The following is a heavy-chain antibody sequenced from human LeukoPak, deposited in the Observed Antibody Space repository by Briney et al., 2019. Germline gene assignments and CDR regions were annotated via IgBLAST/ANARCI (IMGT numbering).Heavy chain of an antibody. D-gene: IGHD3-10*01. Sequence: GESLKISCQGSGYTFTSYWIGWVRQMPGKGLEWMGIIYPDDSDTRYSPSFQGQVTISADKSISTAYLQWSSLKASDTAMYYCARHGSDPTSGIYYFDSWGQGTLVTVSS. J-gene: IGHJ4*02. CDR2: IYPDDSDT. V-gene: IGHV5-51*01. CDR3: ARHGSDPTSGIYYFDS. CDR1: GYTFTSYW.